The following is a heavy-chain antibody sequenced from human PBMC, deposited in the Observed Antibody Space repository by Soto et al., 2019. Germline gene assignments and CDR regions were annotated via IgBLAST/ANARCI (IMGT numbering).Heavy chain of an antibody. J-gene: IGHJ4*02. V-gene: IGHV4-30-2*01. CDR3: ARARDGYNLGFDY. Sequence: PSETLSLTCAVSGGSISSGGYSWSWIRQPPGKGLEWIGYIYHSGSTYYNPSLKSRVTISVDRSKNQFSLKLSSVPAADTAVYYCARARDGYNLGFDYWGQGTLVTVSS. CDR1: GGSISSGGYS. D-gene: IGHD5-12*01. CDR2: IYHSGST.